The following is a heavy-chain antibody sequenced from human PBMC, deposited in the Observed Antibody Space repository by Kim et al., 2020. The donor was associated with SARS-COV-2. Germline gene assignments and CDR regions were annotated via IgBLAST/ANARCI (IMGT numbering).Heavy chain of an antibody. D-gene: IGHD6-19*01. V-gene: IGHV3-74*01. J-gene: IGHJ4*02. CDR1: GFTFSSHW. CDR3: ARRQFTSGWYYFDY. Sequence: GGSLRLSCAASGFTFSSHWMHWVRQAPGKGLAWVSRINSDGSTTSYADSVKGRFTISRDNAKNTLYLQMNSLRAEDTAVYYCARRQFTSGWYYFDYWGQGTLVTVSS. CDR2: INSDGSTT.